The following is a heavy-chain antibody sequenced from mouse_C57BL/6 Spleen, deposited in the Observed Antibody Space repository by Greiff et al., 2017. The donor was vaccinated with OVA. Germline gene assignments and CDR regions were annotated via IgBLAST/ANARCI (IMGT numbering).Heavy chain of an antibody. V-gene: IGHV1-18*01. J-gene: IGHJ4*01. CDR2: INPNNGGT. CDR1: GYTFTDYN. D-gene: IGHD2-3*01. Sequence: VQLQQSGPELVKPGASVKIPCKASGYTFTDYNMDWVKQSHGKSLEWIGDINPNNGGTIYNQKFKGKATLTVDKSSSTAYMELRSLTSEDTAVYYCARAHYDRKAMDYWGQGTSVTVSS. CDR3: ARAHYDRKAMDY.